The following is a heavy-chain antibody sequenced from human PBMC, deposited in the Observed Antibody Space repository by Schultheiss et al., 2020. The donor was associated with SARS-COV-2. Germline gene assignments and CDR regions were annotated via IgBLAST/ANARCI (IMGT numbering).Heavy chain of an antibody. J-gene: IGHJ5*02. CDR1: GGSISSSSYY. CDR2: INHSGST. Sequence: SETLSLTCTVSGGSISSSSYYWGWIRQPPGKGLEWIGEINHSGSTNYNPSLKSRVTISVDTSKNQFSLKLSSVTAADTAVYYCARGYGSGSYGIDPWGQGTLVTVSS. D-gene: IGHD3-10*01. V-gene: IGHV4-39*07. CDR3: ARGYGSGSYGIDP.